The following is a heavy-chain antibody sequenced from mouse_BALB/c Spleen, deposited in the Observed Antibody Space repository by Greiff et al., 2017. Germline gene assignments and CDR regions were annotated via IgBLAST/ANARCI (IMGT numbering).Heavy chain of an antibody. J-gene: IGHJ2*01. CDR3: TRHGLDY. CDR2: IYPSDSYT. Sequence: QVQLQQPGAELVRPGASVKLSCKASGYTFTSYWINWVKQRPGQGLEWIGNIYPSDSYTNYNQKFKDKATLTVDKSSSTAYMQLSSPTSEDSAVYYCTRHGLDYWGQGTTLTVSS. CDR1: GYTFTSYW. D-gene: IGHD1-1*01. V-gene: IGHV1-69*02.